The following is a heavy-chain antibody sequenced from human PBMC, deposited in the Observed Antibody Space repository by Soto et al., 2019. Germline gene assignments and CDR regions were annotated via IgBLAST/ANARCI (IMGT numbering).Heavy chain of an antibody. D-gene: IGHD3-22*01. V-gene: IGHV4-59*01. CDR3: ARDGSSGYWGVDY. CDR2: IYYCGST. CDR1: GGSISSYY. Sequence: SETLSLTCTVSGGSISSYYWNWIRQPPGKGLECIGYIYYCGSTNYNPPLKSRVTISVDTSKNQFSLKLSSVTAADTAVYYCARDGSSGYWGVDYWGQGTLVTVSS. J-gene: IGHJ4*02.